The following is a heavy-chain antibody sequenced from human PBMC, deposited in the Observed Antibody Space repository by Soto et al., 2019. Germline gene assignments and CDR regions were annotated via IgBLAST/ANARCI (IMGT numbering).Heavy chain of an antibody. CDR1: GDSITASYSN. Sequence: SETLSLTCTVSGDSITASYSNWAWIRQPPGKGLEWIGTFYYSGTTSQNPPLRSRITISGDTSRNQFSLNLRSVTAADSGVYSCAKLVRDDVRRSDLDHWGQGPLVTVSS. V-gene: IGHV4-39*01. CDR2: FYYSGTT. CDR3: AKLVRDDVRRSDLDH. D-gene: IGHD3-10*02. J-gene: IGHJ4*02.